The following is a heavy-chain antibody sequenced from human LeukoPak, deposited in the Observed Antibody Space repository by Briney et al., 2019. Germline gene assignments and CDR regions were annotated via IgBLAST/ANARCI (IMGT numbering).Heavy chain of an antibody. Sequence: ASVKVSCKTSGGTFNSYAISWVRQAPGQGLEWMGGIIPIFGTANYAQKFQGRVTITADESTSTAYMELSSLRSEDTAVYYCARGGSGPWYFDYWGQGTLVTVSS. V-gene: IGHV1-69*01. CDR1: GGTFNSYA. CDR2: IIPIFGTA. CDR3: ARGGSGPWYFDY. D-gene: IGHD3-16*01. J-gene: IGHJ4*02.